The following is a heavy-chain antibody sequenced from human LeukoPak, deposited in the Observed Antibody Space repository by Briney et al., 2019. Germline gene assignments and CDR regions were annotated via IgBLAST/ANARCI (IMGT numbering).Heavy chain of an antibody. CDR3: ATVRGMITFGGVIPYYFDY. V-gene: IGHV1-24*01. D-gene: IGHD3-16*02. J-gene: IGHJ4*02. Sequence: ASVKVSCKVSGYTLTELSMHWVRQAPGKGLEWRGGFDPEAVETIYAQKFQGKVTMTEDTSTDTAYMELSSLRSEDTAVYYCATVRGMITFGGVIPYYFDYWGQGTLVTVSS. CDR2: FDPEAVET. CDR1: GYTLTELS.